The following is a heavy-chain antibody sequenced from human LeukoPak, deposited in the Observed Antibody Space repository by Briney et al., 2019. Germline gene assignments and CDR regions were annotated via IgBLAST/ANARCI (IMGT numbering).Heavy chain of an antibody. V-gene: IGHV4-59*08. CDR1: GYSMRSYY. J-gene: IGHJ4*02. CDR3: ARHLDYDSGGYFYPYFDD. D-gene: IGHD3-22*01. Sequence: PSETLSLTCNVSGYSMRSYYWSWLRQPPGKGLEWIAYFSHSGTTNYNPSLKSRVIISADTSNHQFSLTLRSVTAADTAVYYCARHLDYDSGGYFYPYFDDWGQGTLVTVSS. CDR2: FSHSGTT.